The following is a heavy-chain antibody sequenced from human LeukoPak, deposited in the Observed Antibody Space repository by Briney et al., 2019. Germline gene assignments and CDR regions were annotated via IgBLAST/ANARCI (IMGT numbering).Heavy chain of an antibody. D-gene: IGHD1-26*01. Sequence: SETLSLTCTVSGGSISSYYWSWIRQPPGKGLEWIGYIYYSGSTNYNPSLKSRVTISVDTSKNQFSLKLSSVTAADTAVYYCARDRLRGGSSALDYWGQGTLVTVSS. CDR3: ARDRLRGGSSALDY. V-gene: IGHV4-59*12. J-gene: IGHJ4*02. CDR1: GGSISSYY. CDR2: IYYSGST.